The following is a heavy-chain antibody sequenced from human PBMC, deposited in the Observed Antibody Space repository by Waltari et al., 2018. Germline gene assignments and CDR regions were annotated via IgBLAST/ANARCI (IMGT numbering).Heavy chain of an antibody. Sequence: TFSSFHMHWVRQAPGKGLEWVAVILYDGSKKYYADSVKGRFTISRDTSNNTLYLQMISLRPEDTALYYCAREGSSGWFQNFDYWGQGTLVTVSS. V-gene: IGHV3-30*01. D-gene: IGHD6-19*01. J-gene: IGHJ4*02. CDR1: TFSSFH. CDR2: ILYDGSKK. CDR3: AREGSSGWFQNFDY.